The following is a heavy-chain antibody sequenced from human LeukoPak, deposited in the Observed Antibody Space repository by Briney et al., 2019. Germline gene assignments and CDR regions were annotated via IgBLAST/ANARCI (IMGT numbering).Heavy chain of an antibody. CDR3: AKGYSYSYKYYFDY. D-gene: IGHD5-18*01. CDR2: ISWNSGTI. J-gene: IGHJ4*02. V-gene: IGHV3-9*03. Sequence: GGSLRLSCAASGFTFDDYAMHWVRQAPGKGLEWVSGISWNSGTIGYADSVKGRFTSSRDNAKNSLYLQMNSLRAEDMALYYCAKGYSYSYKYYFDYWGQGTLVTVSS. CDR1: GFTFDDYA.